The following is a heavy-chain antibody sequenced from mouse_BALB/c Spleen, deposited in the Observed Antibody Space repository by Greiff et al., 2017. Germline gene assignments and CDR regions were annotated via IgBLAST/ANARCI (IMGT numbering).Heavy chain of an antibody. Sequence: VQLQQPGAELVKPGASVKMSCKASGYTFTSYWMHWVKQRPGQGLEWIGVIDPSDSYTSYNQKFKGKATLTVDTSSSTAYMQLSSLTSEDSAVYYCRREGTYYFDYWGQGTTLTVSS. V-gene: IGHV1S127*01. CDR1: GYTFTSYW. CDR3: RREGTYYFDY. D-gene: IGHD3-3*01. J-gene: IGHJ2*01. CDR2: IDPSDSYT.